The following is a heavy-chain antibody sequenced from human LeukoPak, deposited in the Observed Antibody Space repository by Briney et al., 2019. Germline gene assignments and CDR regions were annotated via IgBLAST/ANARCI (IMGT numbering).Heavy chain of an antibody. D-gene: IGHD3-10*01. CDR1: GGSISSSNW. CDR3: AREWSLPRVTMVRGVFDP. Sequence: SGTLSLTCAVSGGSISSSNWWSWVRQPPGKGLEWIGEIYHSGSTNYNPSLKSRVTISVDTSKNQFSLKLSSVTAADTAVYYCAREWSLPRVTMVRGVFDPWGQGTLVTVSS. J-gene: IGHJ5*02. CDR2: IYHSGST. V-gene: IGHV4-4*02.